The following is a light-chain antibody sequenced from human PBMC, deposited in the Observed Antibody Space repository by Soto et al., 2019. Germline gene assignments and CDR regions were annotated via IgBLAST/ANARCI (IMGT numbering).Light chain of an antibody. J-gene: IGKJ1*01. CDR3: QQYHSYRT. CDR1: QSISNH. Sequence: DIQMTQSRSALSASVEDRVIITCRASQSISNHLNLYQQKPGKAPKLLIFAASSLESGVPSRFSGSGSGTEFTLTISSLQSDDFATYYCQQYHSYRTFGQGTKVNI. V-gene: IGKV1-5*01. CDR2: AAS.